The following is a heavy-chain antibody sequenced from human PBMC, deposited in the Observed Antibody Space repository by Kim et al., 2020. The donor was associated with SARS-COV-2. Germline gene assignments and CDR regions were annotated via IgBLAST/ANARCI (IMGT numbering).Heavy chain of an antibody. CDR2: INHSGST. V-gene: IGHV4-34*01. CDR1: GGSFSGYY. CDR3: ARGRGWYYYDSSGATLDY. D-gene: IGHD3-22*01. Sequence: SETLSLTCAVYGGSFSGYYWSWIRQPPGKGLEWIGEINHSGSTNYNPSLKSRVTISVDTSKNQFSLKLSSVTAADTAVYYCARGRGWYYYDSSGATLDYWGQGTLVTVSS. J-gene: IGHJ4*02.